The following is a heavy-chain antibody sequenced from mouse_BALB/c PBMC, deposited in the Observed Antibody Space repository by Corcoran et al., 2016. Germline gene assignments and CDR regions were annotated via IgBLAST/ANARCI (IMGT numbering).Heavy chain of an antibody. V-gene: IGHV1-18*01. D-gene: IGHD1-1*01. J-gene: IGHJ2*01. CDR3: ARWGITTFDY. Sequence: GTELVKPGASVKIPCKASGYTFTDYNMDWVKQSHGKSLEWIGDINPRSGGTIYNQTFKGKATLTVDKSSSTAYMELRSLTSEDTAVYYCARWGITTFDYWGQGTTVTVSS. CDR2: INPRSGGT. CDR1: GYTFTDYN.